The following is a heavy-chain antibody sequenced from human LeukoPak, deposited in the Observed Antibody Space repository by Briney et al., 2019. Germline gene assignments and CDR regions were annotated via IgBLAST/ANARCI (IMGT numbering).Heavy chain of an antibody. CDR3: ARGRKDWYVDL. J-gene: IGHJ2*01. CDR2: IYSGSST. D-gene: IGHD1-14*01. CDR1: GLTVSSNY. Sequence: GGSLRLSCAASGLTVSSNYMSWVRQAPGKGLEWVSLIYSGSSTYYSDSVKGRFTISRDESKNTLSLQMSSLRVEDTAVHYCARGRKDWYVDLWGRGTLVTVSS. V-gene: IGHV3-66*01.